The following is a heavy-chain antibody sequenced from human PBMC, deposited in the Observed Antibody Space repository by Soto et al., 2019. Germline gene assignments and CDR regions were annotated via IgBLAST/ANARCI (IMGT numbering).Heavy chain of an antibody. J-gene: IGHJ4*02. Sequence: GGSLRLSCAASGFTFSSYAMHWVRQAPGKGLEWVAVISYDGSNKYYADSVKGRFTISRDNSKNTLYLQMNSLRAEDTAVYYCAKSGSYYSYYVDYWGQGTLVTV. V-gene: IGHV3-30-3*02. D-gene: IGHD1-26*01. CDR1: GFTFSSYA. CDR2: ISYDGSNK. CDR3: AKSGSYYSYYVDY.